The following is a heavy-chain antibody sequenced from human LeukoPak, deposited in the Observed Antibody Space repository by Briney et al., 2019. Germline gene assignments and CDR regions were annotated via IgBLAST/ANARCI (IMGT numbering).Heavy chain of an antibody. J-gene: IGHJ4*02. Sequence: PSETLSLTCTVSGGSISSSSYYWSWIRQPPGKGLEWIGYIYYSGSTNYNPSLKSRVTISVDTSKNQFSLKLSSVTAADTAVYYCARAGAARHFDYWGQGTLVTVSS. V-gene: IGHV4-61*01. CDR2: IYYSGST. CDR1: GGSISSSSYY. CDR3: ARAGAARHFDY. D-gene: IGHD6-6*01.